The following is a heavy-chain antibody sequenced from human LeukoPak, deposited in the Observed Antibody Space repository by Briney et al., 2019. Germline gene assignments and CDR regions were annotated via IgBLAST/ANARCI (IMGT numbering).Heavy chain of an antibody. D-gene: IGHD6-19*01. J-gene: IGHJ4*02. Sequence: ASVKVSCKVSGYTLTELSMHWVRPAPGKGLEWMGGFDPEDGETIYAQKFQGRVTMTEDTSTDTAYMELSSLRSEDTAVYYCATRIAVARGNFDYWGQGTLATVSS. CDR1: GYTLTELS. CDR2: FDPEDGET. CDR3: ATRIAVARGNFDY. V-gene: IGHV1-24*01.